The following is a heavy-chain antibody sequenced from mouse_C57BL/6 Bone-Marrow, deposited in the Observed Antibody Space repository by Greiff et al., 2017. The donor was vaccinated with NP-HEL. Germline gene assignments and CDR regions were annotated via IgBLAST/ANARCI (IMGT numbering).Heavy chain of an antibody. CDR1: GYTFTSYG. V-gene: IGHV1-81*01. J-gene: IGHJ3*01. CDR3: ARWGPYDYDEDWFAY. D-gene: IGHD2-4*01. Sequence: QVQLQQSGAELARPGASVKLSCKASGYTFTSYGISWVKQRTGQGLEWIGEIYPRSGNTYYNEKFKGKATLTADKSSSTAYMELRSLTSEDSAVYFCARWGPYDYDEDWFAYWGQGTLVTVSA. CDR2: IYPRSGNT.